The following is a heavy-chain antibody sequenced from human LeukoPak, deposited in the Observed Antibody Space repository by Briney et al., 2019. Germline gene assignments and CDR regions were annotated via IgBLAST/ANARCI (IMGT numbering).Heavy chain of an antibody. J-gene: IGHJ4*02. Sequence: GGSLRLSCAASGFTFSDYYMSWIRQAPGKGLEWVSYITSTGSTIFYTDSVKGRFTVSRDNAKNSLYLQMNSLRAEDTAVYYCARGGLWGVVVTPPNDYWGQGTLVTVSS. V-gene: IGHV3-11*01. CDR3: ARGGLWGVVVTPPNDY. CDR1: GFTFSDYY. CDR2: ITSTGSTI. D-gene: IGHD2-21*02.